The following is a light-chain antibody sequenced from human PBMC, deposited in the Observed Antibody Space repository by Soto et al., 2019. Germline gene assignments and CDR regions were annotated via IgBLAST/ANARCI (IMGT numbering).Light chain of an antibody. V-gene: IGKV3-11*01. CDR2: DAS. CDR3: QQRSSWPLT. Sequence: EIVLTQSPATLSLSPGERATLSCRASQSVSSSLAWYQQKPGQAPRLLIYDASNRATGIPARFSGSGSGTDFTLTISSLEPEDFAVYYCQQRSSWPLTFGGGTKVKIK. CDR1: QSVSSS. J-gene: IGKJ4*01.